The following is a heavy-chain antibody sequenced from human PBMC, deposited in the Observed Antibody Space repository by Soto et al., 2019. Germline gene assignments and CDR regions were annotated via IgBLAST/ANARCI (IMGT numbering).Heavy chain of an antibody. Sequence: SETLSLTCTVSGGSISSGAYYWGWIRQSPGKGLEWIGSVCYSGGTYYTPSLKSRVTISVDTSKNHFSLKLTSVTAADTAVYFCATNIVGYCSGGVCYRDNYKFDYWGQGTPVTVSS. CDR3: ATNIVGYCSGGVCYRDNYKFDY. J-gene: IGHJ4*02. CDR1: GGSISSGAYY. CDR2: VCYSGGT. D-gene: IGHD2-15*01. V-gene: IGHV4-39*01.